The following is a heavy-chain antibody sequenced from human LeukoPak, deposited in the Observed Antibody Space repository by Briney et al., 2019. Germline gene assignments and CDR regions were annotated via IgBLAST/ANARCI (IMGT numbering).Heavy chain of an antibody. Sequence: ASVTVSCKASGYTFTVYYMHWVRQAPGQGLEWVGWINPNSGGTNYAQKFQGRVTMTRDTSISTAYMELSRLRSDDTAVYYCARDLLPWIQLWSLGGRDAFDIWGQGTMVTVSS. D-gene: IGHD5-18*01. CDR3: ARDLLPWIQLWSLGGRDAFDI. CDR2: INPNSGGT. CDR1: GYTFTVYY. J-gene: IGHJ3*02. V-gene: IGHV1-2*02.